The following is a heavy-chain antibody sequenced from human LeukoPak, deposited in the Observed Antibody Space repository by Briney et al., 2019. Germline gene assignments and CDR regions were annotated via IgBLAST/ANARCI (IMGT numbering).Heavy chain of an antibody. CDR3: ARHSDVIGAI. CDR2: IYPRDSDP. CDR1: GYTFTHQW. D-gene: IGHD3-10*01. J-gene: IGHJ4*02. Sequence: PGESLKISCKASGYTFTHQWIGWVRQKSGSGLEWMGIIYPRDSDPRYSPSFQGHVTISADTSINAAYLEWSRLEASDTAIYYCARHSDVIGAIWGQGTLVTVSS. V-gene: IGHV5-51*01.